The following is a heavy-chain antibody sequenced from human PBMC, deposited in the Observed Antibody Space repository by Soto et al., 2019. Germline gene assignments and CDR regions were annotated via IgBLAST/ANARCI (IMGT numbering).Heavy chain of an antibody. J-gene: IGHJ6*02. D-gene: IGHD3-3*01. CDR3: ARDRIDDFWSGYLI. CDR2: IYHSGST. V-gene: IGHV4-30-2*01. CDR1: GGSISSGGYS. Sequence: PSETLSLTCAVSGGSISSGGYSWSWIRQPPGKGLEWIGYIYHSGSTYYNPSLKSRVTISVDRSKNQFSLKLSSVTAADTAVYYCARDRIDDFWSGYLIWGQGTTVTVSS.